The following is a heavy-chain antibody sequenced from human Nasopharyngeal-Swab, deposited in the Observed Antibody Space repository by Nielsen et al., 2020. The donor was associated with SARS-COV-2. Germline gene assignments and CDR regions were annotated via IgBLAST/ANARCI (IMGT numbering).Heavy chain of an antibody. J-gene: IGHJ2*01. Sequence: SETLSLTCTVSGDSIRSYYWSWIRQPPGKGLEWIGYIYYSGTTNYNPSLKSRVTISVDTSNNQFSLKLSSVTAADTAVYYCARRLTLESFWYFDLWGRGTLVTFSS. CDR1: GDSIRSYY. CDR2: IYYSGTT. V-gene: IGHV4-59*01. D-gene: IGHD3-3*01. CDR3: ARRLTLESFWYFDL.